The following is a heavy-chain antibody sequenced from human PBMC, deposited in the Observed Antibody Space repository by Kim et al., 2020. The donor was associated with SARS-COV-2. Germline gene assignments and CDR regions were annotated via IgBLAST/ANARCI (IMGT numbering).Heavy chain of an antibody. CDR2: ISWNSGSI. J-gene: IGHJ4*02. CDR3: AKGSGWYLFDY. Sequence: GGSLRLSCAASGFTFDDYAMHWVRQAPGKGLEWVSGISWNSGSIGYADSVKGRFTISRDNAKNSLYLQMNSLRAEDTALYYCAKGSGWYLFDYWGQGTLV. D-gene: IGHD6-19*01. CDR1: GFTFDDYA. V-gene: IGHV3-9*01.